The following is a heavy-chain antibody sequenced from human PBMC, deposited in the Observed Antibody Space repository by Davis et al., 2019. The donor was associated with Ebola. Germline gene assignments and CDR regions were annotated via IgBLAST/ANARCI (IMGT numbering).Heavy chain of an antibody. CDR1: GGAFSNYA. Sequence: SVKVSCKTSGGAFSNYAINWVRQAPGQGLDWMGRIISIFGTANYAQKFQGRVTITADESTSTAYMELSSLRSEDTAVYYCASGLGYSGYEPFDNWGQGTLVTVSS. J-gene: IGHJ4*02. V-gene: IGHV1-69*13. D-gene: IGHD5-12*01. CDR2: IISIFGTA. CDR3: ASGLGYSGYEPFDN.